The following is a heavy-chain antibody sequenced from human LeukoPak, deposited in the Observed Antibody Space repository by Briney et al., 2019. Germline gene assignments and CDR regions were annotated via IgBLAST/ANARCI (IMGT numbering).Heavy chain of an antibody. D-gene: IGHD6-13*01. V-gene: IGHV3-30*04. CDR2: ISYDGSNK. J-gene: IGHJ4*02. Sequence: GGSLRLSCAASGFTFSSYAMHWVRQAPGKGLEWVAVISYDGSNKYYADSVKGRFTISRDNSKNTLYLQMNSLRAEDTAVYYCARENIAAAGYYFDYWGQGTLVTVSS. CDR3: ARENIAAAGYYFDY. CDR1: GFTFSSYA.